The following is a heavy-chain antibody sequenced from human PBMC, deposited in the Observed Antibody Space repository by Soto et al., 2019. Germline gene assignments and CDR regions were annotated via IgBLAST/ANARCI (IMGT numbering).Heavy chain of an antibody. CDR2: ISWDGGST. J-gene: IGHJ6*02. CDR1: GFTFDDYA. D-gene: IGHD6-19*01. CDR3: AKDTGGEVAGVYYYYGMDV. V-gene: IGHV3-43D*04. Sequence: PGGSLRLSCAASGFTFDDYAMHWVCQAPGKGLEWVSLISWDGGSTYYADSVKGRFTISRDNSKNSLYLQMNSLRAEDTALYYCAKDTGGEVAGVYYYYGMDVWGQGTTVTVSS.